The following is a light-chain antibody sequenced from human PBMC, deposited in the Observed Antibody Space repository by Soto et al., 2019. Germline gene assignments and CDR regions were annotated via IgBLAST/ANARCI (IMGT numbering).Light chain of an antibody. CDR2: GAS. V-gene: IGKV3-20*01. CDR3: QQYGSSPQT. Sequence: EIVLTQSPSTLSLSPGERATLSCRASQSVSSSYLAWYQQKPGQAPRLLIYGASSRATGIPDRFSGSGSGTDFTLTISRLEPEDFAVYYCQQYGSSPQTFGPGTKVDSK. J-gene: IGKJ3*01. CDR1: QSVSSSY.